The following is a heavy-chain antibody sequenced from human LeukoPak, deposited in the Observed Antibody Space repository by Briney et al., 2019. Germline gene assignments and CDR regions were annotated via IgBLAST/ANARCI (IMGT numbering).Heavy chain of an antibody. CDR1: GGSISSSTYY. J-gene: IGHJ5*02. CDR2: FYYSGST. V-gene: IGHV4-39*01. D-gene: IGHD3-3*01. CDR3: ARPNTYDFLSGSWFDP. Sequence: SETLSLTCTVSGGSISSSTYYWGWIRQPPGKGLEWIGNFYYSGSTYYNPSLKSRVTISVDTSKNQFSLKLSSVTAADTAVYYCARPNTYDFLSGSWFDPWGQGTLVTVSS.